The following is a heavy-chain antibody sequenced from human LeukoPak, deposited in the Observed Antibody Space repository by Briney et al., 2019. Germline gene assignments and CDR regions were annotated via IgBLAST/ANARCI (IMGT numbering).Heavy chain of an antibody. Sequence: GGSLRLSCAASGFPFRSYSMNWVRQAPGKGLEWVSSISSSSSYIYYADSVKGRFPNSRDNARNSLYLQMNSLRAEDTAVYYCAKDPRVVLWFGELSFDYWGQGTLVTVSS. CDR3: AKDPRVVLWFGELSFDY. D-gene: IGHD3-10*01. V-gene: IGHV3-21*01. CDR2: ISSSSSYI. CDR1: GFPFRSYS. J-gene: IGHJ4*02.